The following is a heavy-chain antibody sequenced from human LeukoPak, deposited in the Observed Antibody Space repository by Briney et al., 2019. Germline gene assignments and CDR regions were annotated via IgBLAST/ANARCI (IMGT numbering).Heavy chain of an antibody. CDR2: INDYTGDT. D-gene: IGHD3-22*01. J-gene: IGHJ6*02. Sequence: SETLSLTCTVFGGSFTDYFWTWIRHSPGKGLEWIGEINDYTGDTNYNPSLNSRVSISLEKSKNQFTLELRSVTAADTAVYYCARGRIAKIVVVHSFSYGMNVWGQGTTVTVSS. CDR1: GGSFTDYF. CDR3: ARGRIAKIVVVHSFSYGMNV. V-gene: IGHV4-34*01.